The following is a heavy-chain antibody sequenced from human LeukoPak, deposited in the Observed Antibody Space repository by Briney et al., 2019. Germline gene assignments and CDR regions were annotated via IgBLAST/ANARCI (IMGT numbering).Heavy chain of an antibody. D-gene: IGHD5-24*01. CDR1: GVSIRNSSFY. Sequence: SETLSLTCAVSGVSIRNSSFYWGWIRQPPGKGLEWIASIYNSGTTYYNPSLKSRITIFVDTSKNQVSLKLRSVTAADTAVYYCARHAVERKWLQFYYFNFWGQGSLVTVSS. CDR3: ARHAVERKWLQFYYFNF. V-gene: IGHV4-39*01. CDR2: IYNSGTT. J-gene: IGHJ4*02.